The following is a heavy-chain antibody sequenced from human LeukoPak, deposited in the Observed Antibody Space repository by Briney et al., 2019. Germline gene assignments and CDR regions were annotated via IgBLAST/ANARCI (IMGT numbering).Heavy chain of an antibody. CDR1: GFTFSSYA. CDR3: AKDTLHYYDSSGYYYGALDY. Sequence: PGGSLRLSCAASGFTFSSYAMSWVRQAPGKGLEWVSAISGSGGSTYYADSVKGRFTISRDNSKNTLYLQMNSLRAEDTAVYYCAKDTLHYYDSSGYYYGALDYWGQGTLVTVSS. CDR2: ISGSGGST. J-gene: IGHJ4*02. D-gene: IGHD3-22*01. V-gene: IGHV3-23*01.